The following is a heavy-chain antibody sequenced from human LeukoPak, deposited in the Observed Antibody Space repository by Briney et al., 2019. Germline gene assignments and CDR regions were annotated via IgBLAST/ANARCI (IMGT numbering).Heavy chain of an antibody. D-gene: IGHD6-25*01. V-gene: IGHV4-59*01. CDR3: ASAGGTSPTLDY. CDR1: GASISSYY. Sequence: SETLSLTCTVSGASISSYYWSWIRRPPEKGLEWIGYIYYSGNTNYNPSLKSRVTISIDTSKSQVSLRLSAVTAAVTAVYFCASAGGTSPTLDYWGRGALVTVSS. J-gene: IGHJ4*02. CDR2: IYYSGNT.